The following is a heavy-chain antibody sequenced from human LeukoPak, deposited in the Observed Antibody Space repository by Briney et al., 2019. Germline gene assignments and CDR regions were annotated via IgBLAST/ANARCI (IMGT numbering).Heavy chain of an antibody. D-gene: IGHD6-19*01. CDR2: IYPKSGAT. V-gene: IGHV1-2*02. CDR1: GYTSTGHY. CDR3: ARRGIPVAGTAYFDL. J-gene: IGHJ2*01. Sequence: ASVEVSCKASGYTSTGHYIHWVRQAPGQGLEWMGWIYPKSGATNYAQKFRGRVTMTRDTSINTVYMEVTRLRSDDTAVYYCARRGIPVAGTAYFDLWGRGTLVTVSS.